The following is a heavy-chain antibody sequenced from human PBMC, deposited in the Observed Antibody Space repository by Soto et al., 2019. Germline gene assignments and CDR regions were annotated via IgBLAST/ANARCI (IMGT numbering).Heavy chain of an antibody. D-gene: IGHD6-6*01. CDR3: ARVPHIRGQLAPFDY. CDR2: ISAYNGNT. CDR1: GYTFTSYG. V-gene: IGHV1-18*01. Sequence: QVQLVQSGAEVKKPGASVKVSFKASGYTFTSYGISWVRQAPGQGLEWMGWISAYNGNTNYAQKLQGRVTMTTDTSTSTADMELRSLSSDDTAVYYCARVPHIRGQLAPFDYWGQGTLVTVSS. J-gene: IGHJ4*02.